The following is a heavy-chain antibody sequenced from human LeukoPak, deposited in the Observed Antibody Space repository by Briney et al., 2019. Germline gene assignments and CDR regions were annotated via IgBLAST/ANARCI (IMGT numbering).Heavy chain of an antibody. CDR3: ARDEGAWWFDP. J-gene: IGHJ5*02. CDR2: IYTSGST. Sequence: SETLSLTCTVSGGSISSSSYYWGWIRQPPGKGLEWIGRIYTSGSTNYNPSLKSRVTISVDTSKNQFSLKLSSVTAADTAVYYCARDEGAWWFDPWGQGTLVTVSS. V-gene: IGHV4-39*07. CDR1: GGSISSSSYY.